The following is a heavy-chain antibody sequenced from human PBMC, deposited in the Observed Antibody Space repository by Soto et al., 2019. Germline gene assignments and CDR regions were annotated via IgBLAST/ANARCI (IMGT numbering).Heavy chain of an antibody. CDR2: IRGSGGST. Sequence: GGSLRLSCAASGFTFSSYAMRWVRPAPGKGLEWASAIRGSGGSTYYADSVKGRFNITRDNSKNTLYLQMNSLRAEDTAVYYCAKDALDIVVVVAADNYYYYYMDVWGKGTTVTVSS. CDR1: GFTFSSYA. J-gene: IGHJ6*03. V-gene: IGHV3-23*01. D-gene: IGHD2-15*01. CDR3: AKDALDIVVVVAADNYYYYYMDV.